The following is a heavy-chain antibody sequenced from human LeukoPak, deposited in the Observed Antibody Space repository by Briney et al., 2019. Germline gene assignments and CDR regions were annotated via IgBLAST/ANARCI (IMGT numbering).Heavy chain of an antibody. J-gene: IGHJ5*01. V-gene: IGHV1-69*01. CDR2: IIPIFGTA. CDR3: ARALYCSSTSCYLVS. Sequence: VASVKVSCKASGGTFSSYAISWVRQAPGQGLEWMGGIIPIFGTANYAQKFQGRVTITADESTSTAYMELSSLRSEDTAVYYCARALYCSSTSCYLVSWGQGTLVTVSS. D-gene: IGHD2-2*01. CDR1: GGTFSSYA.